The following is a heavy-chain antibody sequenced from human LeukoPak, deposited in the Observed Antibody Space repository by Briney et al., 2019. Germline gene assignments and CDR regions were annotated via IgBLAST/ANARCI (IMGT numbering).Heavy chain of an antibody. CDR3: ARAPTLEWLSTSLYFDY. Sequence: SETLSLTCAVYGGSFSGYYWSWIRQPPVKGLEWIGEINHSGSTNYNPSLKSRVTISVDTSKNQFSLKLSSVTAADTAVYYCARAPTLEWLSTSLYFDYWGQGTLSPSPQ. J-gene: IGHJ4*02. V-gene: IGHV4-34*01. D-gene: IGHD3-3*01. CDR1: GGSFSGYY. CDR2: INHSGST.